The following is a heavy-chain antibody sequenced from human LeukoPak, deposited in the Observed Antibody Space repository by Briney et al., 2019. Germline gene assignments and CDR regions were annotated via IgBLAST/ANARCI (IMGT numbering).Heavy chain of an antibody. CDR1: GFTFSSYA. Sequence: GGSLRLSCPASGFTFSSYAMSWVRQAPGKGLEWVSAITATGGSTYYAASVKGRFTVSRDNSKNTLYLQMSSLRAEDTAMYYCAKVRDTRDWYKDAFDVWGQGTRVTVSS. V-gene: IGHV3-23*01. CDR2: ITATGGST. D-gene: IGHD6-19*01. J-gene: IGHJ3*01. CDR3: AKVRDTRDWYKDAFDV.